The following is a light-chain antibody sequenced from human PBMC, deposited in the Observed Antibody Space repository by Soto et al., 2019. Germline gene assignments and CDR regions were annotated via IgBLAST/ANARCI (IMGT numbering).Light chain of an antibody. CDR3: MQTLQSPWT. V-gene: IGKV2-28*01. CDR1: QSLLHSNGYNY. CDR2: MGS. J-gene: IGKJ1*01. Sequence: DIVMTQSPLSLPVTPGEPASISCRSSQSLLHSNGYNYLDWYLQKPGQSPQLLICMGSNRASGVPDRFSGSGSGTDFTLTISRVEAEDFGVYYCMQTLQSPWTFGHGTKVDIK.